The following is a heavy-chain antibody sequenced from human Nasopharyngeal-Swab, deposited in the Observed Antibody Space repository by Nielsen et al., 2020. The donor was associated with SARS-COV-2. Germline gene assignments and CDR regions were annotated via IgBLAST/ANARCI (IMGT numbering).Heavy chain of an antibody. CDR1: GFTFSSYW. D-gene: IGHD6-19*01. Sequence: GESLKISCAASGFTFSSYWMHWVRQAPGKGLVWVSRINSDGSSTSYADSVKGRFTISRDNAKNTLYLQMNSLRAEDTAVYYCAKGSSGWYGGMDVWGQGTTVTVSS. CDR3: AKGSSGWYGGMDV. V-gene: IGHV3-74*01. CDR2: INSDGSST. J-gene: IGHJ6*02.